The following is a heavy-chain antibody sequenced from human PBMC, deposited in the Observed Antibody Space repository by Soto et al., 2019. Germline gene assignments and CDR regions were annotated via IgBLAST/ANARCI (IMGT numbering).Heavy chain of an antibody. CDR3: ACWGHIVPVAPSDFDR. CDR1: GFPFTNYW. D-gene: IGHD2-8*02. V-gene: IGHV3-74*01. CDR2: ISPDGSDV. Sequence: GWSLRLACASSGFPFTNYWMNWVRQTPGKGLMWVSRISPDGSDVGYADSVEGRFTVSRDNAKNTLYLQMHSLRAEDTAMYYCACWGHIVPVAPSDFDRWGQGTLVTVSS. J-gene: IGHJ4*02.